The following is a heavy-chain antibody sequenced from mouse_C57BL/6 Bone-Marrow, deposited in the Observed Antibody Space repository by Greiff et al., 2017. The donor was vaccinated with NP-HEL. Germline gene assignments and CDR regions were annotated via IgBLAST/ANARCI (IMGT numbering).Heavy chain of an antibody. Sequence: EVTVVESGGGLVQPGGSLSLSCAASGFTFTDYYMSWVRQPPGKALEWLGFIRNKANGYTTEYSASVKGRFTISRVNSQSILYLQMNALRTEDSATYYCARSIYYDYADDPFYAMDYWGQGTSVTVSS. J-gene: IGHJ4*01. CDR1: GFTFTDYY. D-gene: IGHD2-4*01. V-gene: IGHV7-3*01. CDR2: IRNKANGYTT. CDR3: ARSIYYDYADDPFYAMDY.